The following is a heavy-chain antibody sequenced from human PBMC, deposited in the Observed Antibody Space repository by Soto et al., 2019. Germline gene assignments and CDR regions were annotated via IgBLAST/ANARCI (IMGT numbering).Heavy chain of an antibody. CDR1: GFSLSNARMG. V-gene: IGHV2-26*01. CDR3: ARQYYDILTGYHNWFDP. Sequence: SGPTLVNPTETLTLTCTVSGFSLSNARMGVSWIRQPPGKALEWLAHIFSNDEKSYSTSLKSRLTISKDTSKSQVVLTMTNMDPVDTATYYCARQYYDILTGYHNWFDPWGQGTLVTVSS. J-gene: IGHJ5*02. D-gene: IGHD3-9*01. CDR2: IFSNDEK.